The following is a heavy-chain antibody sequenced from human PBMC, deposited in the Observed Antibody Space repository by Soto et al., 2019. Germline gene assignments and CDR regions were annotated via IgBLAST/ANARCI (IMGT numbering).Heavy chain of an antibody. CDR3: AKAYYDFWSRGHYYYYYMDV. V-gene: IGHV3-30*18. CDR1: GFTFSSYG. D-gene: IGHD3-3*01. CDR2: ISYDGSNK. Sequence: GGSLRLSCAASGFTFSSYGMHWVRQAPGKGLEWVAVISYDGSNKYYADSVKGRFTISRDNSKNTLYLQMNSLRAEDTAVYYCAKAYYDFWSRGHYYYYYMDVWGKGTTVTVSS. J-gene: IGHJ6*03.